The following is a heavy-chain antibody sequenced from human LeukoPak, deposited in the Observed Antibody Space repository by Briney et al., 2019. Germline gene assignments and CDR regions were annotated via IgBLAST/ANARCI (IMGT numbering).Heavy chain of an antibody. V-gene: IGHV3-23*01. D-gene: IGHD3-10*01. CDR2: ITNGGDYT. CDR1: GFTFSSYA. Sequence: GGSLRLSCAASGFTFSSYAMTWVRQAPGKGLEWVSSITNGGDYTYYTDSVKGRFTISRDNSKNTLYLKLNSLRAEDTAVYYCAKRPMVRGVIMPSGDPPGWGQGTLVTVSS. J-gene: IGHJ4*02. CDR3: AKRPMVRGVIMPSGDPPG.